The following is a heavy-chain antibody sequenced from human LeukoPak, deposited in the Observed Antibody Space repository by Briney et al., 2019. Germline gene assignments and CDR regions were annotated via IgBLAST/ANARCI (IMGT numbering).Heavy chain of an antibody. D-gene: IGHD3-22*01. J-gene: IGHJ3*02. CDR3: ASYYYDSLESFDI. CDR1: GXSISSDGHY. CDR2: IYYRGSS. Sequence: PSQTLSLTCTVSGXSISSDGHYWNWIRQHPGKGLEWIGYIYYRGSSYYNPSLKSRVTMSIDTSQNQLSLKLSSVTAADTAIYYCASYYYDSLESFDIWGQGTMVTVSS. V-gene: IGHV4-31*03.